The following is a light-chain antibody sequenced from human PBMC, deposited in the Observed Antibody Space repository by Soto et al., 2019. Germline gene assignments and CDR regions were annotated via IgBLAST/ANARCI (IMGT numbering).Light chain of an antibody. CDR3: QQYGNSPIT. J-gene: IGKJ5*01. V-gene: IGKV3-20*01. CDR1: QSISNSF. CDR2: AAS. Sequence: MVLTHSPGTLSLSPGYRAPLSFSASQSISNSFLAWYQQKPGQAPRLLIYAASSRATGVPDRFSGSESGTDFIFTIRRLEPEDFAVYYCQQYGNSPITFGQGTRLEIK.